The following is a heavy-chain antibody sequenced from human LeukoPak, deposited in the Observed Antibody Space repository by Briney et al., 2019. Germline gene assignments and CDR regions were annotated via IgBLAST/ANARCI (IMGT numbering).Heavy chain of an antibody. CDR3: AKSRWGSSDAFDI. D-gene: IGHD6-6*01. Sequence: GGSLRLSCAASGFTFTSYAMSWVRQAPGMGLEWVSTISASGSSTFFADSVKGRSTISRDNSKNTLFLQVNSLSAEDTAVYYCAKSRWGSSDAFDIWGQGTMVTVSS. J-gene: IGHJ3*02. CDR1: GFTFTSYA. CDR2: ISASGSST. V-gene: IGHV3-23*01.